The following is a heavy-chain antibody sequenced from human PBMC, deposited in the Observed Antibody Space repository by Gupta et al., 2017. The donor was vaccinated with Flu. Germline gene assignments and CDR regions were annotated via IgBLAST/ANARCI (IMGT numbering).Heavy chain of an antibody. J-gene: IGHJ4*02. Sequence: EMQLVESGGGLVKPGGSLRLSCATSGFTFTNAWMTWVGQAPGKGLEWVGRIRSIFDGGTTDYAAAVKGRISISRDDSKNTLYLQLTSLKSEDTAVYYCATEITFYDSAPYFDCWGQGALVTVSS. CDR2: IRSIFDGGTT. D-gene: IGHD2/OR15-2a*01. V-gene: IGHV3-15*01. CDR3: ATEITFYDSAPYFDC. CDR1: GFTFTNAW.